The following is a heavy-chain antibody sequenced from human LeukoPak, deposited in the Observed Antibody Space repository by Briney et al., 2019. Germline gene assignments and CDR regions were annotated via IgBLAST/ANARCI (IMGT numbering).Heavy chain of an antibody. J-gene: IGHJ4*02. V-gene: IGHV1-8*01. D-gene: IGHD2-21*01. CDR3: ARMMRQVVDY. CDR2: MNPNSGNT. Sequence: ASVKVSCKASGYTFTSYDINWVRQATGQGLEWMGWMNPNSGNTGYAQKFQGRVTMTRDTSTSTVYMELSSLRSEDTAVYYCARMMRQVVDYWGQGTLVTVSS. CDR1: GYTFTSYD.